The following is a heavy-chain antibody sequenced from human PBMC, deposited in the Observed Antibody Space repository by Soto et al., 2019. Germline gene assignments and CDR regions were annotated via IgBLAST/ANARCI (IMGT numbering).Heavy chain of an antibody. Sequence: SETLSLTCSVSGGYISSISYYWGWIRQPPGKGLEWIGSIYYSGSTYYNPSLKSRVTISVDTSKNQFSLKLSSVTAADTAVYFCARRGSSGWAYYYYGMDVWGQGTTVTVSS. CDR2: IYYSGST. D-gene: IGHD6-19*01. CDR1: GGYISSISYY. V-gene: IGHV4-39*01. J-gene: IGHJ6*02. CDR3: ARRGSSGWAYYYYGMDV.